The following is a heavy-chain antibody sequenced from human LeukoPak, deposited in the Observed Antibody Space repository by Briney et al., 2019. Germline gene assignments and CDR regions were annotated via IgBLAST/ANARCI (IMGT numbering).Heavy chain of an antibody. CDR2: IYYSGST. CDR1: GGSISSYY. D-gene: IGHD3-10*01. J-gene: IGHJ5*02. V-gene: IGHV4-59*12. CDR3: ARDRMVRGVISP. Sequence: PSETLSLTCTVSGGSISSYYWSWVRQPPGKGLEWIGYIYYSGSTNYNPSLKSRVTISVGTSKNQFSLKLSSVTAADTAVYYCARDRMVRGVISPWGQGTLVTVSS.